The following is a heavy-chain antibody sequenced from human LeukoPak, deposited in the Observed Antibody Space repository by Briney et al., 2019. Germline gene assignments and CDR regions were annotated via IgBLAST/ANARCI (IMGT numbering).Heavy chain of an antibody. Sequence: SETLSLTRAVYGGSFSGYYWSWIRQPPGKGLEWIGEINHSGSTNYNPSLKSRVTISVDTSKNQFSLKLSSVTAADTAVYYCELYSGYDLDYWGHGTLVTVSS. D-gene: IGHD5-12*01. CDR2: INHSGST. CDR3: ELYSGYDLDY. V-gene: IGHV4-34*01. J-gene: IGHJ4*01. CDR1: GGSFSGYY.